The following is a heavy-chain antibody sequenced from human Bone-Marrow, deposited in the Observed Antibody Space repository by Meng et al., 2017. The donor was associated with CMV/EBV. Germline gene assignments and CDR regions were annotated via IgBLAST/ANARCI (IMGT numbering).Heavy chain of an antibody. CDR1: GVTFGSYA. CDR3: ANFGYSGRVEDY. J-gene: IGHJ4*02. Sequence: SCAASGVTFGSYAMSWVRQAPGKGLEWVSAISGSGGSTYYADSVKGRFTISRDNSKNTLYLQMNSLRAEDTAVYYCANFGYSGRVEDYWGQGTLVTVSS. D-gene: IGHD2-21*01. CDR2: ISGSGGST. V-gene: IGHV3-23*01.